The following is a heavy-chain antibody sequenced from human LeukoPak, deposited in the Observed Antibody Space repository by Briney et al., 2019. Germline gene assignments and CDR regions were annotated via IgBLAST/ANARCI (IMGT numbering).Heavy chain of an antibody. CDR3: AKDIFGQIDAFDI. Sequence: PGGSLRLSCAASGFTFSSYAMSWVRQAPGKGLEWVSAISGSGGSTYYADSVKGRFTISRDNSKNTLYLQMNSLRAKDTAVYYCAKDIFGQIDAFDIWGQGTMVTVSS. V-gene: IGHV3-23*01. D-gene: IGHD3-3*01. CDR2: ISGSGGST. CDR1: GFTFSSYA. J-gene: IGHJ3*02.